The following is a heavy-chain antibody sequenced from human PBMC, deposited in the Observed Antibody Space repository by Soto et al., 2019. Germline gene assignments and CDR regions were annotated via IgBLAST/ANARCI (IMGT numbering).Heavy chain of an antibody. Sequence: ASVKVSCKASGYTFTSYGISWVRQASGQGLEWMGWISAYNGNTNYAQKLQGRVTMTTDTSTSTAYMELRSLRSDDTAVYYCARDLEQWLVRNWFDPWGQGTLVTVSS. CDR2: ISAYNGNT. CDR1: GYTFTSYG. CDR3: ARDLEQWLVRNWFDP. V-gene: IGHV1-18*01. J-gene: IGHJ5*02. D-gene: IGHD6-19*01.